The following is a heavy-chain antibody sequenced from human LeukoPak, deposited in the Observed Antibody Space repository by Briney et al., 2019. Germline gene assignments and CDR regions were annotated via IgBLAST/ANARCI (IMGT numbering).Heavy chain of an antibody. D-gene: IGHD6-6*01. J-gene: IGHJ5*02. CDR3: AREADSSSFDGGWFDP. CDR2: ISSSSSTI. V-gene: IGHV3-48*01. CDR1: GFTFSSYS. Sequence: GGSLRLSCAASGFTFSSYSMNWVRQAPGKGLEWVSYISSSSSTIYYADSVKGRFTISRDNAKNSLYLQMNSLRAEDTAVYYCAREADSSSFDGGWFDPWGQGTLVTVSS.